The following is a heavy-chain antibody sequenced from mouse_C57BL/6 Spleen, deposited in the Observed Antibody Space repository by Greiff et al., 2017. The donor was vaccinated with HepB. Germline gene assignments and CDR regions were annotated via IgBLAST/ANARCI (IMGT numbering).Heavy chain of an antibody. Sequence: LVESGPELVKPGASVKISCKASGYAFSSSWMNWVKQRPGKGLEWIGRIYPGDGDTNYNGKFKGKATLTADKSSSTAYMQLSSLTSEDSAVYFCARQGQLTGTLFAYWGQGTLVTVSA. CDR3: ARQGQLTGTLFAY. V-gene: IGHV1-82*01. J-gene: IGHJ3*01. CDR2: IYPGDGDT. D-gene: IGHD4-1*01. CDR1: GYAFSSSW.